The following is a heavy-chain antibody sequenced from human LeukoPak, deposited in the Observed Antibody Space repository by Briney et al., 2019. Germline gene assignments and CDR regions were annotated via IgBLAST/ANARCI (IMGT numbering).Heavy chain of an antibody. Sequence: GGSLRLSCAASGFTFSSYGMHWVRQAPGKGLEWVAVIWYDGSNKYYADSVKGRFTISRDNSKNTLYLQMNSLRAEDAAVYYCARDSWSGSYGMWYFDLWGRGTLVTVSS. CDR2: IWYDGSNK. D-gene: IGHD1-26*01. V-gene: IGHV3-33*01. CDR1: GFTFSSYG. CDR3: ARDSWSGSYGMWYFDL. J-gene: IGHJ2*01.